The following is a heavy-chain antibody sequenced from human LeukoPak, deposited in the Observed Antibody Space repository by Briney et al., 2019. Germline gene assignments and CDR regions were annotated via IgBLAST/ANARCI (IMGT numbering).Heavy chain of an antibody. CDR3: TLYHYGSGSYLPYYYGMDV. V-gene: IGHV1-69*01. CDR2: IIPIFGTA. Sequence: GSSVKVSCKASGGTFSSYAISWVRQAPGQGLEWMGGIIPIFGTANYAQKFQGRVTITADESTSTAYMELSSLRSEDTAVYYATLYHYGSGSYLPYYYGMDVWGQGTTVTVSS. CDR1: GGTFSSYA. J-gene: IGHJ6*02. D-gene: IGHD3-10*01.